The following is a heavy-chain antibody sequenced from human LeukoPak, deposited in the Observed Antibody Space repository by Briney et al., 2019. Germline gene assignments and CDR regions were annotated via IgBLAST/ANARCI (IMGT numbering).Heavy chain of an antibody. Sequence: SETLSLTCTVSGGSISSSSYYWGWIRQPPGKGLEWIGSIYYSGSTYYNPSLKSRVTISVDTSKNQFSLKLSSVTAADTAVYYCAGGYYYDSSGYYCRYGYGMDVWGQGTTVTVSS. D-gene: IGHD3-22*01. CDR1: GGSISSSSYY. CDR2: IYYSGST. CDR3: AGGYYYDSSGYYCRYGYGMDV. J-gene: IGHJ6*02. V-gene: IGHV4-39*07.